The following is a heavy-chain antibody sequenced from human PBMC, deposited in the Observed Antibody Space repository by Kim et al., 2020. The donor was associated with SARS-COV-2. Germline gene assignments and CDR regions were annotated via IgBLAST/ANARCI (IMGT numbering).Heavy chain of an antibody. D-gene: IGHD3-10*01. CDR2: VYYTGTS. J-gene: IGHJ4*03. CDR1: GDSINNRFYY. Sequence: ETLSLTCTVSGDSINNRFYYWGWIRQAPGKGLEWIGSVYYTGTSDHNPSLKSRVSMSAETSRNHFSLRLSSVTAADTAIYDCVRHRPVGHGGYFDFWGQGTLVTVSS. CDR3: VRHRPVGHGGYFDF. V-gene: IGHV4-39*02.